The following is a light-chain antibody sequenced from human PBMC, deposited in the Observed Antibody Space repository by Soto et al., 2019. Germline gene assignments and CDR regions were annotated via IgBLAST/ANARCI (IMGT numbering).Light chain of an antibody. V-gene: IGKV3-20*01. CDR2: AAS. CDR1: QGVNND. J-gene: IGKJ4*02. CDR3: QQYGSYPDT. Sequence: LTQSPGSLSLSPGERATLSFRASQGVNNDLGWYQQKPGQAPRLLIYAASTRAGGVPYRFSGSGSGTDFTLTISSLEPEDFAMYYCQQYGSYPDTFGEGTKVDIK.